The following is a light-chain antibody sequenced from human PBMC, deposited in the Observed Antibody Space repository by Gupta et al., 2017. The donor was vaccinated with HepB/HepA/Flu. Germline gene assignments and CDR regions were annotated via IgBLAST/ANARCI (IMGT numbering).Light chain of an antibody. CDR1: ESVSSH. J-gene: IGKJ2*01. CDR3: QQYSNWPPYT. V-gene: IGKV3-15*01. CDR2: AAS. Sequence: IRMTQSPATLSVSPGERATLSCRASESVSSHLAWYQQKPGQAPRLLIYAASTRDTGIPVRFSGTGYETEFTLTISSRQSEDFAVYYCQQYSNWPPYTFGQGTKLEIK.